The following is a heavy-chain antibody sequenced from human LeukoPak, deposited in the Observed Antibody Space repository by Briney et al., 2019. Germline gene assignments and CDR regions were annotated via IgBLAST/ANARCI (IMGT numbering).Heavy chain of an antibody. J-gene: IGHJ3*02. CDR2: IKSKTDGGTT. D-gene: IGHD1-26*01. V-gene: IGHV3-15*01. Sequence: PGGSPRLSCAASGFTFSNAWMSWVRQAPGKGLEWVGRIKSKTDGGTTDYAAPVKGRFTISRDDSKNTLYLQMNSLKTEDTAVYYCTPQWELLAFAFDIWGQGTMVTVSS. CDR1: GFTFSNAW. CDR3: TPQWELLAFAFDI.